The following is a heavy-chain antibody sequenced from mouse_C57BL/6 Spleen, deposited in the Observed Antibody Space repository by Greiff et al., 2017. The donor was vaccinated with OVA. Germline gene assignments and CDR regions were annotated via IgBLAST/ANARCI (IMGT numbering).Heavy chain of an antibody. CDR1: VSPFPAYS. J-gene: IGHJ2*01. CDR2: INPNNGGT. V-gene: IGHV1-26*01. Sequence: LVPPGASVPLSFPASVSPFPAYSMTWVPPSPGTRLEWIGDINPNNGGTSYNQKFKGKATLTVDKSSSTAYMELRSLTSEDSAVYYCARVGGDYWGQGTTLTGSS. CDR3: ARVGGDY.